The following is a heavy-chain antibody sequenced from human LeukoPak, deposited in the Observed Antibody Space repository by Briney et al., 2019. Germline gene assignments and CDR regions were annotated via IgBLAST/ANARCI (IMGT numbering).Heavy chain of an antibody. V-gene: IGHV3-23*01. Sequence: PGGSLRLSCAASGFTFSSYAMSWVRQAPGKGLEWVSAISGSGGSTYYADSVKGRFTISRDNSKNTLYLQMNSLRAEDTAVYYCAKVWAQYSSGWSYYFDYWGREPWSPSPQ. CDR2: ISGSGGST. CDR1: GFTFSSYA. D-gene: IGHD6-19*01. CDR3: AKVWAQYSSGWSYYFDY. J-gene: IGHJ4*02.